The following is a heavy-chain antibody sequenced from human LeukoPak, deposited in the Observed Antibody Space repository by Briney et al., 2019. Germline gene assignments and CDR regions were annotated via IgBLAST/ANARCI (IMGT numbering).Heavy chain of an antibody. CDR1: GGSFSGYY. D-gene: IGHD6-13*01. CDR2: INHSGGT. J-gene: IGHJ4*02. V-gene: IGHV4-34*01. CDR3: ARHKVTPYLYSSSCFDY. Sequence: SETLSLTCAVYGGSFSGYYWSWIRQPPGKGLEWIGEINHSGGTNYNPSLKSRVTISVDTSKNQFSLKLSSVTAADTAVYYCARHKVTPYLYSSSCFDYWGQGTLVTVSS.